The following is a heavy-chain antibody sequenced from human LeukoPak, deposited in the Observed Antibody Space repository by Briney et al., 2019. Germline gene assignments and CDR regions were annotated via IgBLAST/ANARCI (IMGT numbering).Heavy chain of an antibody. CDR1: GFTFSSYG. Sequence: GGSLRLSCAASGFTFSSYGMHWVRQAPGKGLEWVAFIRYDGSNKYYADSVKGRFTISRDNSKNTLYLQMNSLRAEDTAVYYCAKVGYYYDSSGYSYWFDPWGQGTLVTVSS. CDR2: IRYDGSNK. D-gene: IGHD3-22*01. CDR3: AKVGYYYDSSGYSYWFDP. J-gene: IGHJ5*02. V-gene: IGHV3-30*02.